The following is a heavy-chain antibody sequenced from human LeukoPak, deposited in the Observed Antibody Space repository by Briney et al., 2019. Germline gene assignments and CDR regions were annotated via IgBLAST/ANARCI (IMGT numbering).Heavy chain of an antibody. Sequence: SETLSLTCAVYGGSFSGYYWSCIRQPPGKGLEWIGYIYYSGSTNYNPSLKSRVTISVDTSKNQFSLKLSSVTAADTAVYYCARAPLGDSGRLVDASDIWGQGTMVTVSS. CDR3: ARAPLGDSGRLVDASDI. V-gene: IGHV4-59*01. D-gene: IGHD1-26*01. CDR1: GGSFSGYY. J-gene: IGHJ3*02. CDR2: IYYSGST.